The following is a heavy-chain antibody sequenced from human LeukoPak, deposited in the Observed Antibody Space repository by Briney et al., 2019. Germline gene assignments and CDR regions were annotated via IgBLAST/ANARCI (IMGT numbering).Heavy chain of an antibody. CDR3: ARSELGTMTAGPFHY. CDR1: GYTFSNYG. Sequence: ASVKVSCGASGYTFSNYGIAWVRQAPGQGLEWMGWISGYQGSTKYAQNFQGRVTMTIDRSTSTAYMDLRSLRCDDTAMYFCARSELGTMTAGPFHYWGQGTLVAVSS. CDR2: ISGYQGST. V-gene: IGHV1-18*01. J-gene: IGHJ4*02. D-gene: IGHD5-12*01.